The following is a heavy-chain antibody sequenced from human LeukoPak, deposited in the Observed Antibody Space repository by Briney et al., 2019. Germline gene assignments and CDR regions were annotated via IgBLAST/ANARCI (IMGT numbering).Heavy chain of an antibody. CDR3: ARRYYDSSGYYSLDY. CDR2: ISGSGGAT. Sequence: GGSLRLSCAASGFTFSSYSMNWVRQAPGKGLEWVSAISGSGGATYYADSVKGRFTISRDNSKNTLYLQMNSLRAEDTAVYYCARRYYDSSGYYSLDYWGQGTLVTVSS. CDR1: GFTFSSYS. J-gene: IGHJ4*02. V-gene: IGHV3-23*01. D-gene: IGHD3-22*01.